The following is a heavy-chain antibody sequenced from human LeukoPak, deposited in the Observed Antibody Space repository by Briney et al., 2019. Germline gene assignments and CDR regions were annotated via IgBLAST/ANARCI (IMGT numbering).Heavy chain of an antibody. D-gene: IGHD3-22*01. Sequence: GGSLRLSCAASGFTFSNYGLHWVRQAPGKGLEWVAVISYDGSNQYYADAVKGRFIISRDNSKNTLSLQMNGLRVEDTAVYYCARGRHYDSSGYADRVDYWGQGTLVTVSS. CDR3: ARGRHYDSSGYADRVDY. V-gene: IGHV3-30*03. CDR1: GFTFSNYG. CDR2: ISYDGSNQ. J-gene: IGHJ4*02.